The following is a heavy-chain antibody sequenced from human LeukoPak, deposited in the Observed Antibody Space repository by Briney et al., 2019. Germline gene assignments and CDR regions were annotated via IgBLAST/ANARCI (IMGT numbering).Heavy chain of an antibody. V-gene: IGHV3-7*01. J-gene: IGHJ4*02. CDR3: AAAVTGHFEF. CDR1: GFTFSSYW. Sequence: GGSLRLSCAASGFTFSSYWMNWVRQAPGKGLEWVANIKQDGSEKYYVDSVKGRFTISRDNAKNTVYLQMNSLRVEDTAVYYCAAAVTGHFEFWGQGTLVTVSS. D-gene: IGHD6-19*01. CDR2: IKQDGSEK.